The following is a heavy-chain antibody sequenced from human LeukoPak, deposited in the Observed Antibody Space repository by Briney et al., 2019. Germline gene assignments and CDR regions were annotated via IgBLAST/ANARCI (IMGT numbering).Heavy chain of an antibody. D-gene: IGHD3-9*01. CDR2: IIPIFGTA. CDR3: AREVPNYDILTALNWFDP. J-gene: IGHJ5*02. CDR1: GGTFSSYA. Sequence: GASVKVSCKASGGTFSSYAISWVRQAPGQGLEWMGGIIPIFGTANYAQKFQGRVTMTRDTSTSTVYMELSSLRSEDTAVYYCAREVPNYDILTALNWFDPWGQGTLVTVSS. V-gene: IGHV1-69*05.